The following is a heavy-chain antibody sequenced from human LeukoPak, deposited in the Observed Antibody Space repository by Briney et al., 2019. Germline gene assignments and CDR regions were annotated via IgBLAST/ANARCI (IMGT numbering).Heavy chain of an antibody. CDR2: ISYSGST. Sequence: SETLSLTCTVSGGSISSSSYYWGWIRQPPGKGLEWIGSISYSGSTYYNPSLKSRVTISVDKSKNQFSLKLGSVTAADTAVYYCARYPRGATYYFDYWGQGTLVTVSS. CDR1: GGSISSSSYY. J-gene: IGHJ4*02. V-gene: IGHV4-39*07. CDR3: ARYPRGATYYFDY. D-gene: IGHD1-26*01.